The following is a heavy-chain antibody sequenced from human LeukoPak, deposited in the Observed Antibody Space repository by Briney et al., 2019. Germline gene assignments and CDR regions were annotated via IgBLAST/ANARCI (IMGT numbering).Heavy chain of an antibody. CDR1: GYTFTSYD. D-gene: IGHD3-10*01. J-gene: IGHJ4*02. CDR2: VNPNSGNT. CDR3: ASPPGGMVRGVITSWFDY. V-gene: IGHV1-8*01. Sequence: ASVKVSCKASGYTFTSYDINWVRQATGQGLEWMGWVNPNSGNTGYAQKFQGRVTMTRNTSISTAYMELSSLRSEDTAVYYCASPPGGMVRGVITSWFDYWGQGTLVTVSS.